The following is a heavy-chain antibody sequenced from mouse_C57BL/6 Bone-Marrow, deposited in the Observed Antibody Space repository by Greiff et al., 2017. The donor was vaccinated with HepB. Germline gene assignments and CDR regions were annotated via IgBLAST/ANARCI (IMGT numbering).Heavy chain of an antibody. CDR1: GFTFSDYY. Sequence: EVKLVESGGGLVQPGGSLKLSCAASGFTFSDYYMYWVRQTPEKRLEWVAYISNGGGSTYYPDTVKGRFTISRDNTKNTLYLQMRRLKSEDTAMYYCARHDDGYYPAWFAYWGQGTLVTVSA. CDR3: ARHDDGYYPAWFAY. V-gene: IGHV5-12*01. CDR2: ISNGGGST. J-gene: IGHJ3*01. D-gene: IGHD2-3*01.